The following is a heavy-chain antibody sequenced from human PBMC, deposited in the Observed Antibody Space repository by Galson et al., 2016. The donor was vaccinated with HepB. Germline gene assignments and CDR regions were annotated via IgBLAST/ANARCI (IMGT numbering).Heavy chain of an antibody. CDR1: GFTFSTYA. CDR2: ISGSGSST. V-gene: IGHV3-23*01. D-gene: IGHD4-17*01. CDR3: AREPPTTAGAFDI. J-gene: IGHJ3*02. Sequence: SLRLSCAASGFTFSTYAMSWVRQAPGKGLEWVSLISGSGSSTFYADSVKGRFTISRDNSKNTLYLQMNSLRAEDTAVYYCAREPPTTAGAFDIWGQGTMVTVAS.